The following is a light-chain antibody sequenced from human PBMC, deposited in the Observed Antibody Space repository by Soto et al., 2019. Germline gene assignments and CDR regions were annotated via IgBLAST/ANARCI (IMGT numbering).Light chain of an antibody. CDR1: QSVSSN. V-gene: IGKV3-15*01. CDR2: GAS. J-gene: IGKJ5*01. Sequence: EIVMTQSPATLSVSPGETATLSCWASQSVSSNLAWYQQKPGQAPRLLIYGASTRATDIPARFSGSGSGTEFTLTISSLQSEDFVVYYCQQYNDWPPPITFGQGTRLEIK. CDR3: QQYNDWPPPIT.